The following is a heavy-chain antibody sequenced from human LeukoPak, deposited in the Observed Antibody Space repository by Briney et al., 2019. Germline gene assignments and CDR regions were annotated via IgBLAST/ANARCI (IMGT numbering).Heavy chain of an antibody. D-gene: IGHD3-22*01. CDR3: ARDPARDDSSDTFDY. V-gene: IGHV3-30-3*01. CDR1: GFTFSSYA. J-gene: IGHJ4*02. Sequence: PGGSLRLSCAASGFTFSSYAMHWVRQAPGKGLEWVAVISYDGSNKYYADPVKGRFTISRDNSKNTLYLQMNSLRAEDTAVYYCARDPARDDSSDTFDYWGQGTLVTVSS. CDR2: ISYDGSNK.